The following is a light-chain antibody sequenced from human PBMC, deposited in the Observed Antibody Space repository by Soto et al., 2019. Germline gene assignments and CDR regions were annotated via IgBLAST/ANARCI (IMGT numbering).Light chain of an antibody. CDR3: QQRSNWPPGP. CDR1: QSVSSY. CDR2: DAS. J-gene: IGKJ1*01. V-gene: IGKV3-11*01. Sequence: EIVLTQSPATLSLSPGERATLSCRASQSVSSYLAWYQQKPGQAPRLLIYDASNRATGIPARFSGSGSGTDFTLTISSLEPEEFAVYYCQQRSNWPPGPFGQGTKVEIK.